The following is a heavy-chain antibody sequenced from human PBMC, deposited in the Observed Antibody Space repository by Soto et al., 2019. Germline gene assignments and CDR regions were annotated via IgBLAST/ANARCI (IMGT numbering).Heavy chain of an antibody. CDR1: GGSISSDY. CDR2: IYYSGST. V-gene: IGHV4-59*01. CDR3: ARDPSYDILTGSTYGMDV. J-gene: IGHJ6*02. Sequence: SETLSLTCTGSGGSISSDYWSWIRQPPGRGLEWIGYIYYSGSTNYNPSLKSRVTISVDTSKNQFSLKLSSVTAADTAVYYCARDPSYDILTGSTYGMDVWGQGTTVTVSS. D-gene: IGHD3-9*01.